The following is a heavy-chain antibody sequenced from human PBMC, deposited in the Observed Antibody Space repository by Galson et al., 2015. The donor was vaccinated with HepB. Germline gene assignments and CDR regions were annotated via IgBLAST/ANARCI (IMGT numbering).Heavy chain of an antibody. V-gene: IGHV3-15*07. CDR1: GFTFSNAW. D-gene: IGHD1-1*01. CDR2: IKSKTDGGTT. Sequence: SLRLSCAASGFTFSNAWMNWVRQAPGKGLEWVGRIKSKTDGGTTDYAAPVKGRFTISRDDSKNTLYLQMNSLKTEDTAVYYCTTREVERRRYYYYYMDVWGKGTTVTVSS. CDR3: TTREVERRRYYYYYMDV. J-gene: IGHJ6*03.